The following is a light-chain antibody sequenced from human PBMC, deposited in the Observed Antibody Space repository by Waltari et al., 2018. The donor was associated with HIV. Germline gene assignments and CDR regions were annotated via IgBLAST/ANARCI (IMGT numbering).Light chain of an antibody. CDR3: HQYDKWPMYT. CDR1: QNIKTD. J-gene: IGKJ2*01. CDR2: DAS. V-gene: IGKV3-15*01. Sequence: EIRLNQSPVILSVSPGGRATLSCRASQNIKTDLAWYQQKPGQSPRLLIYDASTRTTGTPDRFSGSGSGTDFTLTISSVHSEDFAVYYCHQYDKWPMYTFGQGTKVDMK.